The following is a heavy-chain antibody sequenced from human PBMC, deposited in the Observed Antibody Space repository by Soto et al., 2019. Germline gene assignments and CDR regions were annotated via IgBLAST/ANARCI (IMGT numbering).Heavy chain of an antibody. V-gene: IGHV1-69*12. Sequence: QVQLVQSGAEVKKPGSSVKVSCKASGGTFSSYSFSWVRQAPGQGLEWMGGIIPMFDTPIYAQKFQDRVRITADESTSTACMQLSSLRSGDTAVYYCARSGGLDRDFNYWGQGSLVTVSS. CDR2: IIPMFDTP. CDR3: ARSGGLDRDFNY. J-gene: IGHJ4*02. CDR1: GGTFSSYS. D-gene: IGHD2-15*01.